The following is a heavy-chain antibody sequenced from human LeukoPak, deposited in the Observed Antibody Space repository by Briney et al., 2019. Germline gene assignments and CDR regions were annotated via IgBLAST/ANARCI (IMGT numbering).Heavy chain of an antibody. CDR2: INPNSGGT. CDR1: GYTFTDCY. J-gene: IGHJ4*02. D-gene: IGHD3-16*01. V-gene: IGHV1-2*02. CDR3: ARAYTSPNGPY. Sequence: VASVKVSCKASGYTFTDCYLHWVRQAPGQGLEWMGWINPNSGGTNYAQKFHGRVTMTRDTSITTAYMGLNRLRSDDTAVYYCARAYTSPNGPYWGQGTLVIVSS.